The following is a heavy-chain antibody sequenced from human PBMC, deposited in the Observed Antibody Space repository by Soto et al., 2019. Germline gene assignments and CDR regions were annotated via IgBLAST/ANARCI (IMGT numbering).Heavy chain of an antibody. V-gene: IGHV1-69*06. D-gene: IGHD2-15*01. Sequence: ASVKVSCKASGGTSSIYAISWVRQAPGQGLEWMGGIIPIFGTANYAQKFQGRVTITADKSTSTAYMELSSLRSEDTAVYYCARVQSAVVVAATPHLLAFMDVWGQGTTVTVSS. J-gene: IGHJ6*02. CDR1: GGTSSIYA. CDR3: ARVQSAVVVAATPHLLAFMDV. CDR2: IIPIFGTA.